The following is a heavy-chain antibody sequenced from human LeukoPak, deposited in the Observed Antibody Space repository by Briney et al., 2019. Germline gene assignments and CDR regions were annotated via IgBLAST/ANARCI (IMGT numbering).Heavy chain of an antibody. CDR2: ISDDGSNE. CDR1: GFSFYTYA. D-gene: IGHD5-18*01. V-gene: IGHV3-30*03. CDR3: AGIQLWPRMYYFDF. J-gene: IGHJ4*02. Sequence: PGRSVRLSCAASGFSFYTYAMHWVRQAPGKGLEWVAGISDDGSNEYYVGSVKGRFTISRDNSKSTVFLLMNSLRAEDTAVYYCAGIQLWPRMYYFDFWGQGALVTVSS.